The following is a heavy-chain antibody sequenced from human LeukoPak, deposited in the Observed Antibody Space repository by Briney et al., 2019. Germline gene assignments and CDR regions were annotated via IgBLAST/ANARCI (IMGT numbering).Heavy chain of an antibody. D-gene: IGHD6-13*01. CDR2: ISGGSTYI. CDR3: ARPPWGIAAAAMDV. V-gene: IGHV3-21*01. Sequence: GGCLRLSCAASGFTFSSYSMNWVRQAPGKGLEWVSSISGGSTYIYYADSVKGRFTISRDNAKNSLYLQMNSLRAEDTAVYYCARPPWGIAAAAMDVWGRGTTVTVSS. J-gene: IGHJ6*03. CDR1: GFTFSSYS.